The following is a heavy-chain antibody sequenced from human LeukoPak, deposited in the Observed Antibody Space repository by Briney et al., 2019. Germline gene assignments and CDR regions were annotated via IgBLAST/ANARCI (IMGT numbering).Heavy chain of an antibody. CDR2: IYYSVSP. CDR3: ARHSHYGDLADY. CDR1: AGSISRRSNY. V-gene: IGHV4-39*01. J-gene: IGHJ4*02. Sequence: PSPTHSPTCTVAAGSISRRSNYSGWIRQPPGKGLEWIGSIYYSVSPYYTPSRKSRVTISVDTSKIQFSLKLSSVTAADTAVYYCARHSHYGDLADYWGQGSLVTVSS. D-gene: IGHD4-17*01.